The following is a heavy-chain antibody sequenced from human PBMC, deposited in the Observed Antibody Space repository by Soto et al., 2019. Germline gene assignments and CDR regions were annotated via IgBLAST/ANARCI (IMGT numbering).Heavy chain of an antibody. J-gene: IGHJ3*01. Sequence: QVQLVQSGTEVRKPGSSVNVSCQASGDTFDTYTFSWVRQAPGQGLQWMGEIIPMFRTTNYAPRFQGRITLTADESTRIVYMELNSLTFEDTAVYYCAGGDGGADAFDLWGQGTMIAVSS. CDR1: GDTFDTYT. V-gene: IGHV1-69*12. CDR3: AGGDGGADAFDL. D-gene: IGHD3-16*01. CDR2: IIPMFRTT.